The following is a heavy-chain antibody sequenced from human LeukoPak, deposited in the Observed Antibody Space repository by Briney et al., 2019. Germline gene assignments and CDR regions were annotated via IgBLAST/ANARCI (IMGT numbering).Heavy chain of an antibody. CDR2: IKQDGSEK. V-gene: IGHV3-7*01. Sequence: QPGGSLRLSCAASGFTFSSYWMSWVRQAPGKGLEWVANIKQDGSEKYYVDSVKGRFTISRDNAKNSLYLQMNSLRAEDTAVYYCARLRVVVDAYYYYYYMDVWGKGTTVTVSS. D-gene: IGHD2-15*01. CDR1: GFTFSSYW. J-gene: IGHJ6*03. CDR3: ARLRVVVDAYYYYYYMDV.